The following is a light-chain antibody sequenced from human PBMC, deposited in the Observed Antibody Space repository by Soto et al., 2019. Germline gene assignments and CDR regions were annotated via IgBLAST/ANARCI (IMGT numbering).Light chain of an antibody. V-gene: IGLV2-14*01. Sequence: QSALTQPASVSGSPGQSITISCTGTSSDVGGYNYVSWYQQHPGKAPKLMIYDVTNRPSGVSNRFSGSKSGNTASLTISGLQAEDEADYYCSSYTSSSTSLVFGGGIKVTVL. J-gene: IGLJ3*02. CDR2: DVT. CDR1: SSDVGGYNY. CDR3: SSYTSSSTSLV.